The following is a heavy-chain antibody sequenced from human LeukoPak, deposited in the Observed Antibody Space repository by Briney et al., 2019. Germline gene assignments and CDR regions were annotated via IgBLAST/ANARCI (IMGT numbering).Heavy chain of an antibody. J-gene: IGHJ4*01. CDR2: INGGNGNT. Sequence: ASVKVSCKAPGYTFTDYAIHWVRQAPGQSLEWMGWINGGNGNTKYSQKFQARVTITRDTSANTAYMELSSLGSEDTTIYYCARVISDCTNFNCFKGYFDYWGQGTPVTVSS. CDR1: GYTFTDYA. D-gene: IGHD2-8*01. CDR3: ARVISDCTNFNCFKGYFDY. V-gene: IGHV1-3*01.